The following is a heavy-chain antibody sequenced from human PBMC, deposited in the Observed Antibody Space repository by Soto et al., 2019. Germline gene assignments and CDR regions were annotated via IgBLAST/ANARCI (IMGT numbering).Heavy chain of an antibody. CDR2: IYYSGST. D-gene: IGHD3-10*01. V-gene: IGHV4-39*01. Sequence: SETLSLTCTVSGGSISSSSYYWGWIRQPPGKGLEWIGSIYYSGSTYYNPSLKSRVTISVDTSKNQFSLKLSSVTAADTAVYYCARPNSGGREDYWGQGTLVTVSS. J-gene: IGHJ4*02. CDR1: GGSISSSSYY. CDR3: ARPNSGGREDY.